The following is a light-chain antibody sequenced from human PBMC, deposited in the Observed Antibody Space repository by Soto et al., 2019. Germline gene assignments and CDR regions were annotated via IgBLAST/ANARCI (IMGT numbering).Light chain of an antibody. Sequence: QSVLTQSPSASASLGASVKLTCTLSSGHSTYAIAWHQQQPEKGPRYLMKLNNDGSHTKGDGIPDRFSGSSSGAERYLTISSLQPEDEADYYCQTWGTGIHVVFGGGTKLTVL. J-gene: IGLJ2*01. CDR3: QTWGTGIHVV. CDR1: SGHSTYA. CDR2: LNNDGSH. V-gene: IGLV4-69*01.